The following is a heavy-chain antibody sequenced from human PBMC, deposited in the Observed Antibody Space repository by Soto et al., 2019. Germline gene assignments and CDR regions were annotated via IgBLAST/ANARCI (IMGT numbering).Heavy chain of an antibody. J-gene: IGHJ4*02. V-gene: IGHV1-18*01. CDR3: ARDGDYYGSGSYYPRSFDY. CDR2: ISAYNGNT. D-gene: IGHD3-10*01. CDR1: GYTFTSYG. Sequence: QVQLVQPGAEVKKPGASVKVSCKASGYTFTSYGISWVRQAPGQGLEWMGWISAYNGNTNYAQKLQGRVTMTTDTSTSTAYMELRSLRSDDTAVYYCARDGDYYGSGSYYPRSFDYWGQGTLVTVSS.